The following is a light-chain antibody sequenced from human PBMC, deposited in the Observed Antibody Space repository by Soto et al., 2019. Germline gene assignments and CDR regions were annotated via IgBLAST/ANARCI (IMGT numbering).Light chain of an antibody. V-gene: IGKV3-20*01. J-gene: IGKJ1*01. CDR2: GAS. CDR3: QQYGSTPPWT. Sequence: EIVLTQSPATLSLSPGERATLSCRASQSVSSSYLAWYQQKPGHAPRLLIYGASSRATSIPDSFSGSGAGTDFTLTISRLEPEDVAVYYCQQYGSTPPWTFGQGTKVEIK. CDR1: QSVSSSY.